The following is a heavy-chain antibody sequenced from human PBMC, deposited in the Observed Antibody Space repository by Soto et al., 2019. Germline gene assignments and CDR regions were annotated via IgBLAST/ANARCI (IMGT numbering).Heavy chain of an antibody. J-gene: IGHJ6*02. D-gene: IGHD4-4*01. Sequence: GGSLRLSCAASGFTFNNYAMSWVSQAPRKGLEWVSGISANGVGRYYADSEKGRFTISRDNSKNTLYLQMNSLRAEDTAVYYCAKTLGYSKTVVAVWGQGTTVTVSS. CDR3: AKTLGYSKTVVAV. V-gene: IGHV3-23*01. CDR2: ISANGVGR. CDR1: GFTFNNYA.